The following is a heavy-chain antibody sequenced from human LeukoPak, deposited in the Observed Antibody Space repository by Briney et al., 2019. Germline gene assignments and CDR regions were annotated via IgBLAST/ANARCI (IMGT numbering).Heavy chain of an antibody. V-gene: IGHV3-7*03. CDR3: ARSSYSSSSSV. Sequence: GGSLRLSCAVSGFTFSGFWMSWSRQAPGKGLEWVASMNSDGSEGYYADVVKGRFTISRDNAKNSLYLQINSLRAEDTAVYYCARSSYSSSSSVWGQGTMVTVSS. CDR1: GFTFSGFW. J-gene: IGHJ3*01. D-gene: IGHD6-6*01. CDR2: MNSDGSEG.